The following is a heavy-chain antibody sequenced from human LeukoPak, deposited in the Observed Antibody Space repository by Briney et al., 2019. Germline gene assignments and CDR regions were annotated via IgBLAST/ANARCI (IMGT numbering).Heavy chain of an antibody. CDR3: AKGSSSGRPYFFDY. D-gene: IGHD3-10*01. CDR2: ISGNSGSDT. V-gene: IGHV3-23*01. CDR1: GFTFSSYA. Sequence: PGGSLRLSCAASGFTFSSYAMGWDRQAPGKGLEWFSAISGNSGSDTYYADAVKGRFTISRDNSKTTLYLEMNSLRAEDTAVYYCAKGSSSGRPYFFDYWGQGSLVAVSS. J-gene: IGHJ4*02.